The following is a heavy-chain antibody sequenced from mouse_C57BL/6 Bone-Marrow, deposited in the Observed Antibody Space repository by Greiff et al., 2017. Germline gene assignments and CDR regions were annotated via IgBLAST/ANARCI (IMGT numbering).Heavy chain of an antibody. CDR3: ARTGEFGWYFDG. CDR1: GYTFTDYY. CDR2: INPYNGGP. J-gene: IGHJ1*03. D-gene: IGHD3-1*01. Sequence: VQLQQSGPVLVKPGASVKMSCKASGYTFTDYYMNWVKQSHGKSLEWIGVINPYNGGPSYNQKFKGKATLTVDKSSSTAYMELNSLTSEDSAVYYCARTGEFGWYFDGGGTGTTVTVSS. V-gene: IGHV1-19*01.